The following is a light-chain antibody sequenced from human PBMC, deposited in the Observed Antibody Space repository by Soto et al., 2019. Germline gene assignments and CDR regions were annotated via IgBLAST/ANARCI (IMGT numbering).Light chain of an antibody. CDR2: EVS. V-gene: IGLV2-14*01. J-gene: IGLJ2*01. CDR1: SSDVGGYNY. Sequence: QSALTQPASVSGSPGQSITISCTGTSSDVGGYNYVSWHQQYPGKAPKLMIYEVSNRPSGVSNRFSGSKSGNTASLTISGLQAEDEADYYCSSYTTSGHGVVFGGGTKVTVL. CDR3: SSYTTSGHGVV.